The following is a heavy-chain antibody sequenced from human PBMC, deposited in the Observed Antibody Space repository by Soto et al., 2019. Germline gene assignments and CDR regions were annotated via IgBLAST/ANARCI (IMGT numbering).Heavy chain of an antibody. CDR3: AKGGRQWLVTSDFNY. V-gene: IGHV3-30*18. J-gene: IGHJ4*02. Sequence: VQLVESGGGVVQPGRSLRLSCAASRFTFSDYAMHWVRQAPGKGLEWVAVVSHDGRNTHYADSVKGRFTISRDSSRNTVSLELTSLRAEDTAVYYCAKGGRQWLVTSDFNYWGQGALVTVSS. CDR1: RFTFSDYA. D-gene: IGHD6-19*01. CDR2: VSHDGRNT.